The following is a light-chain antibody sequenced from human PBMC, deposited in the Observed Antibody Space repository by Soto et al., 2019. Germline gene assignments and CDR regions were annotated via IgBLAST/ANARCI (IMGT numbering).Light chain of an antibody. CDR2: AAS. CDR3: QQSYSSPPT. J-gene: IGKJ1*01. CDR1: QSISNH. Sequence: DTQMTQSPSSLSASVEDRVIITCRASQSISNHLNWYQQKPGKAPKLLIFAASSLQSGVPSRFSGSRSGPDFTLTISSLQPEDFATYYCQQSYSSPPTFVQGTKVDIK. V-gene: IGKV1-39*01.